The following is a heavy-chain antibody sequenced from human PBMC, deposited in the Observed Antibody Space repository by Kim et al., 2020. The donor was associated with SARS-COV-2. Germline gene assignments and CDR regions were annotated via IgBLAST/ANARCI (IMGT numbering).Heavy chain of an antibody. D-gene: IGHD6-6*01. CDR1: GFTFTNYW. Sequence: GGSLRLSCAASGFTFTNYWMSWVRQAPGKGLEWVANIKQDGSETHYVDSVKGRFTFSRDNAKNSVYLQVYSLRAEDTAVYYCARIGYSSSSFDYWGQGTLVTVSS. CDR3: ARIGYSSSSFDY. J-gene: IGHJ4*02. CDR2: IKQDGSET. V-gene: IGHV3-7*01.